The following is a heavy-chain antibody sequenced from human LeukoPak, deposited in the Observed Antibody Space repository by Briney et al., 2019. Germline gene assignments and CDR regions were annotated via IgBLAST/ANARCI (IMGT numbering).Heavy chain of an antibody. Sequence: ASVKVSCKASGYNFISYYMHWVRQAPGQGLEWMGIINPSGGSTSYAQKFQDRVTMTRDTSTSAVYMELSSLKSEDTAVYYCAREDVVLVDAVRYYYYGMDVWGQGTTVTVSS. CDR3: AREDVVLVDAVRYYYYGMDV. V-gene: IGHV1-46*01. CDR2: INPSGGST. CDR1: GYNFISYY. J-gene: IGHJ6*02. D-gene: IGHD2-8*01.